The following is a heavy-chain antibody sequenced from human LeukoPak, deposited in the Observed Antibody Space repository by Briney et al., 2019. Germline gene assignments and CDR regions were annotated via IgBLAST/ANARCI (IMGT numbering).Heavy chain of an antibody. J-gene: IGHJ5*02. V-gene: IGHV4-34*01. CDR3: ARWSSNYYDSSGRRFDP. CDR2: INHSGST. CDR1: GGSFSGYY. D-gene: IGHD3-22*01. Sequence: SETLSLTCAVYGGSFSGYYWSWIRQPPGKGLEWIGEINHSGSTNYNPSLKSRVTISVDTSKNQFSLTLSSVTAADTAVYYCARWSSNYYDSSGRRFDPWGQGTLVTVSS.